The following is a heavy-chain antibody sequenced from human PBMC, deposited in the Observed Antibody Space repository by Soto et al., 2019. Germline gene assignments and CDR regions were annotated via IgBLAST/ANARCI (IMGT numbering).Heavy chain of an antibody. CDR1: GGSFSGYY. D-gene: IGHD5-12*01. CDR2: INHSGST. J-gene: IGHJ4*02. V-gene: IGHV4-34*01. Sequence: SETLSLTCAVYGGSFSGYYWSWIRQPPGKGLEWIGEINHSGSTNYNPSLKSRVTISVDTSKNQFSLKLSSVTAADTAVYYCARYSGYDPYYFDYWGQGTLVTVSS. CDR3: ARYSGYDPYYFDY.